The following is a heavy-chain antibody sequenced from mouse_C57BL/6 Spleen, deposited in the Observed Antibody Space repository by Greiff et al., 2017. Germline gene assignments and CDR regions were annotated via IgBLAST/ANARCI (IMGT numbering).Heavy chain of an antibody. CDR3: ARNNPMIMDYAMDY. Sequence: VQGVESGPGLVQPSQSLSITCTVSGFSLTSYGVHWVRQSPGKGLEWLGVIWSGGSTDYNAAFISRLSISKDNSKSQVFFKMNSLQADDTAIYYCARNNPMIMDYAMDYWGQGTSVTVSS. D-gene: IGHD2-4*01. J-gene: IGHJ4*01. CDR2: IWSGGST. V-gene: IGHV2-2*01. CDR1: GFSLTSYG.